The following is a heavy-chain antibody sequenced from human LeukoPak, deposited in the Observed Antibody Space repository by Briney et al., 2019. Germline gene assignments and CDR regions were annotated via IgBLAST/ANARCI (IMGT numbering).Heavy chain of an antibody. CDR3: ASRPYYDFWSCYYSPFDY. D-gene: IGHD3-3*01. V-gene: IGHV4-31*03. CDR2: IYYSGST. J-gene: IGHJ4*02. CDR1: GGSISSGGYY. Sequence: SETLSLTCTVSGGSISSGGYYWSWIRQHPGKGLEWIGYIYYSGSTYYNPSLKSRVTISVDTSKNQFSLKLSSVTAADTAVYYCASRPYYDFWSCYYSPFDYLGQGTLVTVSS.